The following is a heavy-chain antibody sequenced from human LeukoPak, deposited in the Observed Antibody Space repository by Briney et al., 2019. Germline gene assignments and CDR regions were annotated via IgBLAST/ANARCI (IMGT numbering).Heavy chain of an antibody. J-gene: IGHJ3*02. Sequence: PSQTLSLTCTVSGGSISSGDYYWSWIRQPPGKGLEWIGYIYYSGSTYYNPSLKSRVTISVDTSKNQFSLKLSSVTAADTAVYYCARCRDGYNFEYAFDIWGQGTMVTVSS. CDR3: ARCRDGYNFEYAFDI. V-gene: IGHV4-30-4*01. D-gene: IGHD5-24*01. CDR1: GGSISSGDYY. CDR2: IYYSGST.